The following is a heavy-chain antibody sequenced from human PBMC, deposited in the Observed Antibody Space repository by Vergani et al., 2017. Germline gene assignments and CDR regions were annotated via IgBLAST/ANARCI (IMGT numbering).Heavy chain of an antibody. J-gene: IGHJ4*02. D-gene: IGHD6-19*01. CDR3: ARGWVSGWYGELGY. V-gene: IGHV4-59*01. CDR2: IYYTGST. Sequence: QVQLQESGPGLVKPSETLSLTCTVSGGSISSYYWTWIRQPPGKGLEWIGKIYYTGSTNYNPSLQSRVTMSVDTSNNQFSLGLSSVTAADTAVYYCARGWVSGWYGELGYWGQETRVTVSS. CDR1: GGSISSYY.